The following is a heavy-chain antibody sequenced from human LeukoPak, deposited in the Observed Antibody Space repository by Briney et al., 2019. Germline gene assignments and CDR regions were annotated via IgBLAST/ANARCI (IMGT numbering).Heavy chain of an antibody. V-gene: IGHV1-69*13. CDR1: GGTFSSYA. Sequence: ASVKVSCKASGGTFSSYAISWVRQAPGQGLEWMGGIIPIFGTANYAQKFQGGVTITADESTSTAYMELSSLRSEDTAVYYCARALYYYDSSGYYYFDYWGQGTLVTVSS. CDR3: ARALYYYDSSGYYYFDY. D-gene: IGHD3-22*01. CDR2: IIPIFGTA. J-gene: IGHJ4*02.